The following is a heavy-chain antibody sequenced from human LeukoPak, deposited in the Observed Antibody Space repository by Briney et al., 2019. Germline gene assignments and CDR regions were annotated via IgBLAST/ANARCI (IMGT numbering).Heavy chain of an antibody. Sequence: SETLSLTCTVSGGSVSSGSYYWSWIRQPPGKGLEWIGYIYYSGSTNSNPSLKSRATISVDTSKNQFSLKLSSVTAADTAVYYCARGGSSSSWPFYYWGQGTLVTVSS. CDR3: ARGGSSSSWPFYY. CDR2: IYYSGST. CDR1: GGSVSSGSYY. J-gene: IGHJ4*02. V-gene: IGHV4-61*01. D-gene: IGHD6-13*01.